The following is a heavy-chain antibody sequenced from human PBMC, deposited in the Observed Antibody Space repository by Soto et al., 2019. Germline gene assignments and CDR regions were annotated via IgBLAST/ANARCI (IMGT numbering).Heavy chain of an antibody. Sequence: GGSLRLSCAVSGFTVSSNYMNWVRQAPGKGLERVSFIYSGGNTYYADSVKGRFTISRDNSKNMLYLQMNSLRVEDTAVYYCAREVRVRGFAFDIWGQGTMVTVS. D-gene: IGHD3-3*01. J-gene: IGHJ3*02. CDR3: AREVRVRGFAFDI. CDR2: IYSGGNT. CDR1: GFTVSSNY. V-gene: IGHV3-66*01.